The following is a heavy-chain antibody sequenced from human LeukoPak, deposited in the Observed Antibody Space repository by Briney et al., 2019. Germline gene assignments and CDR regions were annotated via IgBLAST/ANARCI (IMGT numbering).Heavy chain of an antibody. CDR2: IKQDGSEK. Sequence: GGSLRLSCAASGFTFSSYWMNWVRQAPGKGLEWVANIKQDGSEKYYVDSVKGRFTISRDNAKNSLYLQMNSLRAEDTAVYYCARDGSRWRSYGMDVWGQGTTVTVSS. J-gene: IGHJ6*02. V-gene: IGHV3-7*01. CDR1: GFTFSSYW. D-gene: IGHD6-13*01. CDR3: ARDGSRWRSYGMDV.